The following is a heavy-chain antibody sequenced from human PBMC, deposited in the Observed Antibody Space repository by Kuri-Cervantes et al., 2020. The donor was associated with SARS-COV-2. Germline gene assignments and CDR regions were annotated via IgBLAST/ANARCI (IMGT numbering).Heavy chain of an antibody. CDR3: ARDRYDFWSGLGYYYYGMDV. Sequence: GGSLRLSCTASGFTFGDYAMSWFRQAPGKGLEWVGRTRNKANSYTTEYAASVKGRFTISRDDSKNSLYLQMNSLKTEDTAVYYCARDRYDFWSGLGYYYYGMDVWGQGTTVTVSS. CDR2: TRNKANSYTT. J-gene: IGHJ6*02. D-gene: IGHD3-3*01. V-gene: IGHV3-72*01. CDR1: GFTFGDYA.